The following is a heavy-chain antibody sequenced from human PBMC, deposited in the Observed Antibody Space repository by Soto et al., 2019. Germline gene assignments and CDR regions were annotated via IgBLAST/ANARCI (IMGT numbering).Heavy chain of an antibody. Sequence: EVQLLESGGGLVQPGGSLRLSCAASGFTFSSYAMRWVRQAPGKGLEWVSAISGSGGSTYYADSVKGRFTISRDNSKNKLYLQVNSLRAEDTAVYYCAKARDYYDSSGYYLDYWGQGTLVTVSS. CDR1: GFTFSSYA. CDR3: AKARDYYDSSGYYLDY. J-gene: IGHJ4*02. V-gene: IGHV3-23*01. CDR2: ISGSGGST. D-gene: IGHD3-22*01.